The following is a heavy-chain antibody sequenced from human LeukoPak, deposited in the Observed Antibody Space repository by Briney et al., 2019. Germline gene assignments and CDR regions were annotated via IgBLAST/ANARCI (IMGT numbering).Heavy chain of an antibody. V-gene: IGHV3-21*01. Sequence: GGSLRLSCAASGFTFSSYAMSWVRQAPGKGLEWVSSISSSSSYIYYADSVKGRFTISRDNAKNSLYLQMNSLRAEDTAVYYCASPYSSRWYELCYWGQGTLVTVSS. J-gene: IGHJ4*02. D-gene: IGHD6-13*01. CDR2: ISSSSSYI. CDR1: GFTFSSYA. CDR3: ASPYSSRWYELCY.